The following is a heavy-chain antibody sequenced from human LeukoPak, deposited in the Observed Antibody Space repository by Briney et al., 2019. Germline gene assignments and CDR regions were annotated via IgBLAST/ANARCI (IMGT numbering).Heavy chain of an antibody. CDR3: ASWSSRGMDV. Sequence: GGSLRLSCAASGFTFSSYSMSWVRQAPGKGLEWVSSISSSSSYIYYADSVKGRFTISRDNAKNSLYLQMNSLRAEDTAVYYCASWSSRGMDVWGQGTTVTVSS. CDR1: GFTFSSYS. CDR2: ISSSSSYI. J-gene: IGHJ6*02. V-gene: IGHV3-21*01.